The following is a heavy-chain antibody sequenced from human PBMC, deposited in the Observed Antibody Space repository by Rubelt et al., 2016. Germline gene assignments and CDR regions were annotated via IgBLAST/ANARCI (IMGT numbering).Heavy chain of an antibody. D-gene: IGHD5-18*01. CDR1: GFTFSNYA. CDR2: LSGRCGST. Sequence: EVQLFESGGGLVQPVGSLRLSCAASGFTFSNYAMSWVRQAPGKGLESVLALSGRCGSTYYADSVRGRVPVSRDKCKNTLYLQMSGRMAEETAVYYCAKDQQLWSYFDYWGQGTLVTVSS. CDR3: AKDQQLWSYFDY. V-gene: IGHV3-23*01. J-gene: IGHJ4*02.